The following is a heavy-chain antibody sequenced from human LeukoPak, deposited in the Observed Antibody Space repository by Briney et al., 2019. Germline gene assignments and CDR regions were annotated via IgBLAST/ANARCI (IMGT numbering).Heavy chain of an antibody. Sequence: SETLSLTCTVSGGSISSGGYYWSWIRQHPGKGLERIGYIYYSGSTYYNPSLKSRVTISVDTSKNQFSLKLSSVTAADTAVYYCALEGGAAAGFDYWGQGTLVTVSS. CDR3: ALEGGAAAGFDY. J-gene: IGHJ4*02. D-gene: IGHD6-13*01. V-gene: IGHV4-31*03. CDR1: GGSISSGGYY. CDR2: IYYSGST.